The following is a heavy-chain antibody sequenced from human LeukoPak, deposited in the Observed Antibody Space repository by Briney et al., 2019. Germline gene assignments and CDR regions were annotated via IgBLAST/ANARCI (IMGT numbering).Heavy chain of an antibody. J-gene: IGHJ4*02. Sequence: GESLKISCKGFGYSFTSYWIGWVRQMPGKGLEWMGIIYPGDSDTRYNPSFKGQVTISADRSISTAYLQWSNLKASDTAMYYCARPHYYASGSPYYLDYWGRGTLVTVSS. CDR2: IYPGDSDT. V-gene: IGHV5-51*01. D-gene: IGHD3-10*01. CDR3: ARPHYYASGSPYYLDY. CDR1: GYSFTSYW.